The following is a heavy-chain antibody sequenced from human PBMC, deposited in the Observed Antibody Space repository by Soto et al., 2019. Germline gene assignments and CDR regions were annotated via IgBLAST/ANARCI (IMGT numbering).Heavy chain of an antibody. CDR2: IKSKTDGGTT. D-gene: IGHD6-19*01. J-gene: IGHJ6*02. Sequence: EVQLVESGGGLVKPGGSLRLSCAASGFTFSNAWMNWVRQAPGKGLEWVGRIKSKTDGGTTDYAAPVKGRFTISRDDSKNTLYLQMNSLKTEDTAVYYCTTGGKVAGPYYYYGMDVWGQGTTVTVSS. V-gene: IGHV3-15*07. CDR3: TTGGKVAGPYYYYGMDV. CDR1: GFTFSNAW.